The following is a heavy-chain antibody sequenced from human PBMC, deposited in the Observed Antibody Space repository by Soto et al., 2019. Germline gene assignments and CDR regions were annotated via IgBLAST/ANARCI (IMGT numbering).Heavy chain of an antibody. CDR2: ISYDGSNK. J-gene: IGHJ4*02. Sequence: GGSLRLSCAASGFTFSTYVMNWVRQAPGKGLEWVAVISYDGSNKYYADSVKGRFTISRDNSKNTLYLQMNSLRAEDTAVYYCARESNNWNDLRYFDCWGQGTLVTVSS. CDR3: ARESNNWNDLRYFDC. V-gene: IGHV3-30-3*01. CDR1: GFTFSTYV. D-gene: IGHD1-1*01.